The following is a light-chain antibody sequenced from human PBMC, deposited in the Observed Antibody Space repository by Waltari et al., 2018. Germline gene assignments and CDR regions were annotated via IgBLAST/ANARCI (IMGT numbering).Light chain of an antibody. CDR3: QQYDNWLGT. Sequence: EIVMMQSPATLSVFPGERATLSCRASQSIRSNLAWYQHKPGQAPRLLIYGASTRATCIPARFSGSESVTEFTLTISSLQSEDFAVYFCQQYDNWLGTFGQGTKVEIK. J-gene: IGKJ1*01. CDR1: QSIRSN. V-gene: IGKV3-15*01. CDR2: GAS.